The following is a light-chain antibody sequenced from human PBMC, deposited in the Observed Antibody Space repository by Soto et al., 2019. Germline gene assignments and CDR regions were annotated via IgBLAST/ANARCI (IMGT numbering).Light chain of an antibody. Sequence: EIVLTQSPATLSWSPGERATLSCWASQSVTSSLAWYQQKPGQAPRLLIYDASNRATGIPARFSGSGSGTDFTLTISSLEPEDFAVYYCQQRSSWPLTFGGGTKVEIK. J-gene: IGKJ4*01. V-gene: IGKV3-11*01. CDR3: QQRSSWPLT. CDR2: DAS. CDR1: QSVTSS.